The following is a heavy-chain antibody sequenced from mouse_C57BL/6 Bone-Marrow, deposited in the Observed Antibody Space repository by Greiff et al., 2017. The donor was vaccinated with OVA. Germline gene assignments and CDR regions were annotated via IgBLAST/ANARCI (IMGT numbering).Heavy chain of an antibody. CDR1: GYTFTNYW. CDR2: IAPSDSYI. Sequence: VQLQQPGAELVRPGTSVKLSCKASGYTFTNYWMHWVKQRPGQGLEWIGVIAPSDSYINYNQKFKGRATLTVDTSSSTAYMHLSSLTSEDSAVYYCAHYGSRLYLHYWDQGTSLTVSS. V-gene: IGHV1-59*01. CDR3: AHYGSRLYLHY. D-gene: IGHD1-1*01. J-gene: IGHJ2*02.